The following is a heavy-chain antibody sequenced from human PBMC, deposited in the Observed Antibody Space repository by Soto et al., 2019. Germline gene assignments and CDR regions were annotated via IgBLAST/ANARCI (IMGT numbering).Heavy chain of an antibody. D-gene: IGHD6-19*01. CDR2: IHYSGSA. Sequence: SETLSLTCTFSGSSIIGYYWTWNRQSPERGLEWIGYIHYSGSANYNPSLNSRLTMSVDRSKSQFSMKLASVTAADTAVYYCARGVSGSGLNWFDPWRQGTLATVSS. J-gene: IGHJ5*01. CDR1: GSSIIGYY. V-gene: IGHV4-59*12. CDR3: ARGVSGSGLNWFDP.